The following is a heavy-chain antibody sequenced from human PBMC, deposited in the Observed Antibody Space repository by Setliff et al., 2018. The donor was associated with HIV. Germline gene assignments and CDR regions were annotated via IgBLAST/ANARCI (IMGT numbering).Heavy chain of an antibody. CDR1: GGSTDSGSYY. V-gene: IGHV4-61*01. CDR2: IFYSGST. Sequence: PSETLSLTCTVSGGSTDSGSYYWAWIRQPPGEGLEWIGYIFYSGSTNYNPSRKSRVTISLDTSKNQFSLKLTSVTAADTAVYYCASAGSGTRAPPRYWGQGTLVTVSS. J-gene: IGHJ4*02. D-gene: IGHD1-1*01. CDR3: ASAGSGTRAPPRY.